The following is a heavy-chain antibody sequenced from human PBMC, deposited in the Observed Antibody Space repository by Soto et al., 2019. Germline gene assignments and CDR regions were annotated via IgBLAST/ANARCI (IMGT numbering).Heavy chain of an antibody. D-gene: IGHD6-13*01. V-gene: IGHV3-7*03. J-gene: IGHJ3*02. CDR2: IKQDGSEK. CDR3: ARVQPGWGSSWYRNAFDI. Sequence: PGGSLRLSCAASGITFSSYWMSWVRQAPGKGLEWVANIKQDGSEKYYVDSVKGRFTISRDNAKNSLYLQMNSLRAEDTAVYYCARVQPGWGSSWYRNAFDIWGQGTMVTVSS. CDR1: GITFSSYW.